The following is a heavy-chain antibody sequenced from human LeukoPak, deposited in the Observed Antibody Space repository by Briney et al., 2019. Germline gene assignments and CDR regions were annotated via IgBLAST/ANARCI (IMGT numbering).Heavy chain of an antibody. J-gene: IGHJ4*02. Sequence: PGGSLRLSRAASGFIISRNAMSWVRPVPGKGLEWVSAIEGSNDNTHYADSVKGRFTVSRDISKNTLCLQMNSLRAEDTARYYCAKDLLRWSFDHWGQGTLVTVSS. CDR1: GFIISRNA. CDR2: IEGSNDNT. V-gene: IGHV3-23*01. CDR3: AKDLLRWSFDH. D-gene: IGHD4-23*01.